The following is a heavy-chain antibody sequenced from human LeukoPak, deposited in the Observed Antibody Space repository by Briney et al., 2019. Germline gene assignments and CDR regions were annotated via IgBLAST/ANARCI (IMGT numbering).Heavy chain of an antibody. Sequence: GASVKVSCKASGYTFTDYYMHWVRQAPGQGLEWMGWINPNSGGTNYARKFQVRVTMTRDTSISTAYMGLISLRSDDTAVYYCARAPLNLTGYYMYYYGMDVWGQGTTVTVSS. J-gene: IGHJ6*02. CDR2: INPNSGGT. CDR3: ARAPLNLTGYYMYYYGMDV. CDR1: GYTFTDYY. D-gene: IGHD3-9*01. V-gene: IGHV1-2*02.